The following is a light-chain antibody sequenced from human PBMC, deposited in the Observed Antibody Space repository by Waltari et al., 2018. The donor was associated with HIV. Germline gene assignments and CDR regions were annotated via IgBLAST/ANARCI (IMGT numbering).Light chain of an antibody. Sequence: DIQLTQSPSFLSASVGDRVTITCRAYHRISTYLAWYQQKPGKAPKLLISAASALQSGVPSRFSGSGSGREFTLTISSLQPEDFASYYCQHLNTYPYTFGQGTKLEIK. CDR2: AAS. CDR3: QHLNTYPYT. J-gene: IGKJ2*01. V-gene: IGKV1-9*01. CDR1: HRISTY.